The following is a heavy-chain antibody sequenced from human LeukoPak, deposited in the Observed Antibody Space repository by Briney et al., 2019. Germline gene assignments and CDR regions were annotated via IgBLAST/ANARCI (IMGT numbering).Heavy chain of an antibody. D-gene: IGHD3-9*01. V-gene: IGHV3-21*01. CDR1: GFTFSSYS. Sequence: GGSLRLSCAASGFTFSSYSMNWVRQAPGKGLEWASSISSSSSYIYYADSVKGRFTISRDNAKNSLYLQMNSLRAEDTAVYYCARPLDYDILTGYHRYYGMDVWGQGTTVTVSS. CDR3: ARPLDYDILTGYHRYYGMDV. J-gene: IGHJ6*02. CDR2: ISSSSSYI.